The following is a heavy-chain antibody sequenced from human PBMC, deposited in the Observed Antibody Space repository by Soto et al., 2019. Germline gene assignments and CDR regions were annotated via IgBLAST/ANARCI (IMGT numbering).Heavy chain of an antibody. V-gene: IGHV4-59*01. CDR3: ARSVAVPGAHTEY. D-gene: IGHD6-19*01. CDR1: GGSISGSY. J-gene: IGHJ4*02. CDR2: VYYTGST. Sequence: SETLSLTCSVSGGSISGSYWSWIRQSPGKGLEWLGYVYYTGSTNYIPSLRSRVSISVDTSKNEFSLRLSFVTAADTAVYFCARSVAVPGAHTEYWGKGTQVSVSA.